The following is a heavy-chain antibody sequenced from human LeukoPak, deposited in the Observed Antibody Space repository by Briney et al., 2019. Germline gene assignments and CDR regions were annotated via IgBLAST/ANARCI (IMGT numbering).Heavy chain of an antibody. CDR1: GYTFTSYD. CDR3: ARDSRYREGFDY. Sequence: ASVKVSCKASGYTFTSYDINWVRQATGQGLEWMGWINPNSGGTNYAQKFQGRVTMTRDTSISTAYMELSRLRSDDTAVYYCARDSRYREGFDYWGQGTLVTVSS. J-gene: IGHJ4*02. D-gene: IGHD1-26*01. V-gene: IGHV1-2*02. CDR2: INPNSGGT.